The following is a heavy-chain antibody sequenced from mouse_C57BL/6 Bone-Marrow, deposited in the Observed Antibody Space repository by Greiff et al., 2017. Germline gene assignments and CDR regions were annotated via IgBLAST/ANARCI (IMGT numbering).Heavy chain of an antibody. J-gene: IGHJ2*01. CDR1: GYTFTSYW. D-gene: IGHD1-1*01. CDR3: TEGYGSNYFDY. V-gene: IGHV1-5*01. Sequence: VQLQQSGTVLARPGASVKMSCKTSGYTFTSYWMHWVKQRPGQGLEWIGAIYPGNSDTSYNQKFKGKAKLTAVTSASTAYMELSSLTNEDSAVYYGTEGYGSNYFDYWGQGTTLTVSS. CDR2: IYPGNSDT.